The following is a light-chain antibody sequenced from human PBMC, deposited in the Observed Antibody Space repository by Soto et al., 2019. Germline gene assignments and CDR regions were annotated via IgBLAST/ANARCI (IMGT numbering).Light chain of an antibody. CDR1: SSDVGGHNY. CDR2: GVS. CDR3: ISYTTGVTYV. Sequence: QSVLTQPASVSGSPGQSITISCTGTSSDVGGHNYVSWYQQHPGKAPKLMISGVSNRPSGVSKRFSGSKSGNTASLTISGLQTEDEADYYCISYTTGVTYVFGTGTKLTVL. J-gene: IGLJ1*01. V-gene: IGLV2-14*01.